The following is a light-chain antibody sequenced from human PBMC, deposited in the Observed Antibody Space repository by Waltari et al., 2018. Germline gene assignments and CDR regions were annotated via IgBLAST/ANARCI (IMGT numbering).Light chain of an antibody. CDR3: HQSRSFPIT. CDR2: YAS. V-gene: IGKV6-21*01. Sequence: DIVLTQSPEFQSVTPEDKVTITCRASQAIATSLHWYQQKPHQPPKLLLTYASPFFSVVPSRFSGSGSGTDFTLTINSLEAEDAATYYCHQSRSFPITFGQGTRLEIK. J-gene: IGKJ5*01. CDR1: QAIATS.